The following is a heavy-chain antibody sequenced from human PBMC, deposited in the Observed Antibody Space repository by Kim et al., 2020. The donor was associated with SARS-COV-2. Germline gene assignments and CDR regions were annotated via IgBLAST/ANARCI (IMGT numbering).Heavy chain of an antibody. D-gene: IGHD6-13*01. CDR3: ARGSSSWYNWWFDT. J-gene: IGHJ5*02. V-gene: IGHV7-4-1*02. CDR1: GYTFTSYA. CDR2: INTNTGNP. Sequence: ASVKVSCKASGYTFTSYAMNWVRQAPGQGLEWMGWINTNTGNPTYAQGFTGRFVFSLDTSVSTAYLQISSLKAEDTAVYYCARGSSSWYNWWFDTWGQGTLVTVSS.